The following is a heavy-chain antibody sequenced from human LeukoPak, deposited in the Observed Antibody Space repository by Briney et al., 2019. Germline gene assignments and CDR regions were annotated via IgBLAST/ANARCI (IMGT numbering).Heavy chain of an antibody. Sequence: SETLSLTCTVSGDSISSGSYYWSWIRQPAGKGLEWIGRIYTSGSTNYNPSLKSRVTISIDTSKNQFSLRLSSVTAADTAVYYCARGHLEYLDILTGYYRGVSFYFDYWGQGTLVTVSS. J-gene: IGHJ4*02. V-gene: IGHV4-61*02. CDR2: IYTSGST. D-gene: IGHD3-9*01. CDR3: ARGHLEYLDILTGYYRGVSFYFDY. CDR1: GDSISSGSYY.